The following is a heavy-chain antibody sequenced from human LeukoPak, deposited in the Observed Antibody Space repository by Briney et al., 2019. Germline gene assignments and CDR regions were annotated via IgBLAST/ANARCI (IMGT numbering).Heavy chain of an antibody. D-gene: IGHD2-21*01. Sequence: PSQTLFLTCTVSGGSISSGDYYWSWIRQPPGKGLEWIGYIYYSGSTYYNPSLKSRVTISVDTSKNQFSLKLSSVTAADTAVYYCASSAISRHDFDYWGQGTLVTVSS. V-gene: IGHV4-30-4*08. CDR2: IYYSGST. J-gene: IGHJ4*02. CDR3: ASSAISRHDFDY. CDR1: GGSISSGDYY.